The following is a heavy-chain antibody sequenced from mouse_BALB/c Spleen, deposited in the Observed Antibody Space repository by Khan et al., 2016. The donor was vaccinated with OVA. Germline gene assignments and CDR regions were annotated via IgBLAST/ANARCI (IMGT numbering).Heavy chain of an antibody. J-gene: IGHJ3*01. D-gene: IGHD2-4*01. CDR2: IWSAGST. Sequence: QVQLKQSGPGLVQPSQSLSITCTVSGFSLTNYSLHWVRQSPGKGLEWLGVIWSAGSTDYNAAFISRLTIRKDNSCSQAFFKMHSLQPNDTAIYFCARSGYDYGRGALFAYWGQGTLVTVSA. CDR3: ARSGYDYGRGALFAY. V-gene: IGHV2-2*02. CDR1: GFSLTNYS.